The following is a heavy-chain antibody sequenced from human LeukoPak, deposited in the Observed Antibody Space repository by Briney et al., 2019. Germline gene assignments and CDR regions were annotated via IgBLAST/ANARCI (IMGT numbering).Heavy chain of an antibody. V-gene: IGHV1-69*13. Sequence: SVKVSCKASGGTFSSYAISWVRQAPGQGLEWMGGIIPIFGTANYAQKFQGRVTITADESTSTAYMELSSLRSEDTAVYYCARALVGATVPFDYWGQGTLVTVSS. D-gene: IGHD1-26*01. CDR2: IIPIFGTA. J-gene: IGHJ4*02. CDR3: ARALVGATVPFDY. CDR1: GGTFSSYA.